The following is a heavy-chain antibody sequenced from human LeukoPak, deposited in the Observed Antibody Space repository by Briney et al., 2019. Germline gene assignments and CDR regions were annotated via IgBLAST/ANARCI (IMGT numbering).Heavy chain of an antibody. CDR3: ARGSPLVVPAANAFDI. J-gene: IGHJ3*02. D-gene: IGHD2-2*01. V-gene: IGHV4-34*01. CDR2: INPSGST. CDR1: GGPFSAYS. Sequence: PSETLSLTCAVYGGPFSAYSWSWIRQPPGKGLEWIGEINPSGSTNYNPSLKSRVTISVATSKSQFSLNLSSVTAADTAVYYCARGSPLVVPAANAFDIWGHGTMLTVSS.